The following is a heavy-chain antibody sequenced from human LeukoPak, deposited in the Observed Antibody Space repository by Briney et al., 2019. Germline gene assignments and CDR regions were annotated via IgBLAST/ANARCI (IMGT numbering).Heavy chain of an antibody. CDR1: GFTLTSYG. CDR3: AKDLLCSSNSCYGSGYFDS. V-gene: IGHV3-30*18. D-gene: IGHD2-2*01. Sequence: PGRSLRLSCAASGFTLTSYGMDWVRQAPGKGLEWVAIISYDVSDKYYVDSVKGRFTISRDNSKNTLYLQMNRLGAEDTAVYYCAKDLLCSSNSCYGSGYFDSWGEGSLVTVSS. J-gene: IGHJ4*02. CDR2: ISYDVSDK.